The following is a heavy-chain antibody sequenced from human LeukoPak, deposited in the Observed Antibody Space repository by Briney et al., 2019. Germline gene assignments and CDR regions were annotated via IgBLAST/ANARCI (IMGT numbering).Heavy chain of an antibody. CDR1: GGTFSSYA. J-gene: IGHJ4*02. CDR3: ALQEGGSYLTDY. Sequence: ASVKVSCKASGGTFSSYAISWVRQAPGQGLEWMGGIVPIFGTANYAQKFQGRVTITTDEFTSTAYMELSSLRSEDTAVYYCALQEGGSYLTDYWGQGTLVTVSS. CDR2: IVPIFGTA. V-gene: IGHV1-69*05. D-gene: IGHD1-26*01.